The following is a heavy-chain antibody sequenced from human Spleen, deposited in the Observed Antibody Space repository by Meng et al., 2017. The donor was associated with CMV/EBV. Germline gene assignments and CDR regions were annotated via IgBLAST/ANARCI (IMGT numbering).Heavy chain of an antibody. D-gene: IGHD1-26*01. CDR3: ARAFHGRYYFFDY. CDR1: GYTFTSYY. Sequence: KASGYTFTSYYIHWVRQAPGQGLEWMGIINPSGGSTSYAQKFQGSVTMTRDTSTSTVYMELSSLRSEDTAVYYCARAFHGRYYFFDYWGQGTLVTVSS. J-gene: IGHJ4*02. CDR2: INPSGGST. V-gene: IGHV1-46*01.